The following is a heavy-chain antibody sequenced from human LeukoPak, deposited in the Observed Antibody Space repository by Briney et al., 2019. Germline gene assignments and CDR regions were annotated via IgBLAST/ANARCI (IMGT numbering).Heavy chain of an antibody. CDR2: INPNSGDT. J-gene: IGHJ5*02. Sequence: GASVKVSCKASGYTFTGYYMHWVRQAPGQGLEWMGRINPNSGDTNYAQKFQGRVTMTRDTSISTAYMELSRLRSDDTAVYYCARACSGGNCYSDNWFDPWGQGTLVTVSS. V-gene: IGHV1-2*06. CDR3: ARACSGGNCYSDNWFDP. D-gene: IGHD2-15*01. CDR1: GYTFTGYY.